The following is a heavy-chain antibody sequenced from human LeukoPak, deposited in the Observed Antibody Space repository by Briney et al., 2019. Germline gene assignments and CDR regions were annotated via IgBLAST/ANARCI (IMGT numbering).Heavy chain of an antibody. V-gene: IGHV3-7*01. J-gene: IGHJ4*02. CDR2: IKQDGSEK. CDR1: GFTFSSYW. D-gene: IGHD5-18*01. Sequence: GGSLRLSCVASGFTFSSYWMSWVRQAPGKGLEWVANIKQDGSEKYYVVSVKGRFTISRDNAKKSLYLQMNSLRAEDTAMYYCATSLGIDTTMVFDYWGQGTLVTVSS. CDR3: ATSLGIDTTMVFDY.